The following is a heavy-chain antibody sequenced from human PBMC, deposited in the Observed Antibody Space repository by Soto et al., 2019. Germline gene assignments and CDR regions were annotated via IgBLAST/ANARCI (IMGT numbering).Heavy chain of an antibody. Sequence: QVQLVQSGAEVRKPGASVKVSCKASGYTFTSYDINWVRQATGQGLEWMGWMNANSGNTGYAQKFPGRVTMTRNTSISTGYMELSSLRSEDTAVDYCARGIKGLRVASAGMDRWFDPWGQGNLVTVSS. D-gene: IGHD6-13*01. V-gene: IGHV1-8*02. J-gene: IGHJ5*02. CDR3: ARGIKGLRVASAGMDRWFDP. CDR1: GYTFTSYD. CDR2: MNANSGNT.